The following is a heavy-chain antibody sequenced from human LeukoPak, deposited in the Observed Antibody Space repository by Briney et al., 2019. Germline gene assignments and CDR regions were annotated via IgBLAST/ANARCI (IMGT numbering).Heavy chain of an antibody. Sequence: PGGSLRLSCAASGFTFDDYTMHWVRQAPGKGLEWVSLITWDGDSTYYADSVKGRFTSSRDNAKNSLYLQMNSLRAEDTAVYYCARGSSSYDCWGQGTLLTVSS. CDR1: GFTFDDYT. D-gene: IGHD6-13*01. CDR3: ARGSSSYDC. CDR2: ITWDGDST. V-gene: IGHV3-43*01. J-gene: IGHJ4*02.